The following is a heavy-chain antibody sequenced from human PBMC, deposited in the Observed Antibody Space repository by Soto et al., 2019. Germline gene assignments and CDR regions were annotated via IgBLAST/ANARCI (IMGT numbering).Heavy chain of an antibody. D-gene: IGHD2-15*01. CDR3: ARNSGGSCYPFCYYYYGMDV. CDR1: GGSISSSSYY. Sequence: QLQLQESGPGLVKPSETLSLTCTVSGGSISSSSYYWGWIRQPPGKGLEWIGSIYYSGSTYYNPSLKSRVTISVDTSKNQFSLKLSSVTAADTAVYYCARNSGGSCYPFCYYYYGMDVWGQGTTVTVSS. CDR2: IYYSGST. V-gene: IGHV4-39*01. J-gene: IGHJ6*02.